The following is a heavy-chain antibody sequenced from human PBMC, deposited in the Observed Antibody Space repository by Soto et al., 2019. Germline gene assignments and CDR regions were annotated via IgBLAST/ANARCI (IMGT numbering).Heavy chain of an antibody. CDR3: PMGLEWEL. CDR1: GFTFNNYW. CDR2: INDQGSSP. D-gene: IGHD1-26*01. J-gene: IGHJ4*02. V-gene: IGHV3-74*01. Sequence: EVQLVESGGGIVQPGGSLRLSCAASGFTFNNYWMHWVRQAPGKGLVWVSRINDQGSSPSYADSVKGRSTNSRDNTKNTVYLKMTSLRTADTAVDCCPMGLEWELRGPGTLVTVSS.